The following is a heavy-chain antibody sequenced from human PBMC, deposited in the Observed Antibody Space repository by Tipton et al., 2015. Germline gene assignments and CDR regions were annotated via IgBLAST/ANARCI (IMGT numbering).Heavy chain of an antibody. D-gene: IGHD1-7*01. CDR3: ARDGDWDYSPYDY. CDR2: INQDGSEK. V-gene: IGHV3-7*01. J-gene: IGHJ4*02. CDR1: GFSFSSHW. Sequence: SLRLSCGASGFSFSSHWMSWVRQAPGKGLEWVANINQDGSEKFYVDPVKGRFTISRDNAKNSLYLQMNSLRAEDTAVYYCARDGDWDYSPYDYWGQGTLVTVSS.